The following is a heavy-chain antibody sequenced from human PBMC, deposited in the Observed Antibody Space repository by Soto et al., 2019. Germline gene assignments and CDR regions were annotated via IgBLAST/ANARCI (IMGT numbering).Heavy chain of an antibody. J-gene: IGHJ6*02. Sequence: EVQLVESGGGLVQPGGSLTLSCAASGFTFSNYAMHWVRQAPGKGLAYFSAISTNGDSTYYANSVKGRFTISRDNYKNTLYLQRGSLRVAEMALYYCASAWFWYGSGMYGYGIDVWRQGTTVTVSS. CDR1: GFTFSNYA. V-gene: IGHV3-64*01. CDR2: ISTNGDST. D-gene: IGHD3-10*01. CDR3: ASAWFWYGSGMYGYGIDV.